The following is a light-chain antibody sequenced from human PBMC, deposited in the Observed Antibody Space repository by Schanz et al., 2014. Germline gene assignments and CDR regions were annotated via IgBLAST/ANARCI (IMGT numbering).Light chain of an antibody. CDR3: QQYGSPIT. CDR2: GAS. J-gene: IGKJ1*01. CDR1: QSITSY. V-gene: IGKV3-20*01. Sequence: EIVMTQSPATLSVSPGERATLSCRASQSITSYLAWYQQKPGQAPRLLIYGASSRATGIPDRFSGSGSGTDFTFTISRLEPEDFALYYCQQYGSPITFGQGTKVEIK.